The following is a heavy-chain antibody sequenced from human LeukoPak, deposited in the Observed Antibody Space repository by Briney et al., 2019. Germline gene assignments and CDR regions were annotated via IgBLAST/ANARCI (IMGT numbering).Heavy chain of an antibody. CDR1: GGSFSGYY. CDR2: INHSGST. D-gene: IGHD3-10*01. J-gene: IGHJ4*02. Sequence: PSETLSLTCAVSGGSFSGYYWSWLRQPPGKGLEWIGEINHSGSTNYNPSLKSRLTISVDTYKNQFSLKLSSVTAADTAVYYCARDGGRSYYYGSGSYYKNYFDYWGQGTLVTVSS. V-gene: IGHV4-34*01. CDR3: ARDGGRSYYYGSGSYYKNYFDY.